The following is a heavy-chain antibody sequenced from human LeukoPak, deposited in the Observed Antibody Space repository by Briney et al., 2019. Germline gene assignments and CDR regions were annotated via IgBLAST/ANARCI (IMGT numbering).Heavy chain of an antibody. V-gene: IGHV4-61*01. CDR3: ARVNYYDSSGYYYGPSYYFDY. CDR2: IYYRGST. Sequence: SETLSLTCTVSGVSVSSGSYYWSWIRQPPGKGLEWIGYIYYRGSTNYNPSLKSRVTISVDTSKNQFSLKLSSVTAADTAVYYCARVNYYDSSGYYYGPSYYFDYWGQGTLVTVSS. J-gene: IGHJ4*02. CDR1: GVSVSSGSYY. D-gene: IGHD3-22*01.